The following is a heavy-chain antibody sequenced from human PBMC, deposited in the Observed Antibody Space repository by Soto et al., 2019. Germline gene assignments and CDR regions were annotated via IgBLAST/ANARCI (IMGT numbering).Heavy chain of an antibody. CDR3: ARDYYSPQSQYYYYWMDV. J-gene: IGHJ6*02. CDR2: ISGSGGRT. V-gene: IGHV3-23*01. Sequence: GGSLRLSCVDSGFTFSSYAMSWVRQTPGKGLEWVSGISGSGGRTYYEDSVKGRFTISRDNTKNSLYLQWKSLRPEDTAVYYWARDYYSPQSQYYYYWMDVWGQGITVTVS. CDR1: GFTFSSYA. D-gene: IGHD3-22*01.